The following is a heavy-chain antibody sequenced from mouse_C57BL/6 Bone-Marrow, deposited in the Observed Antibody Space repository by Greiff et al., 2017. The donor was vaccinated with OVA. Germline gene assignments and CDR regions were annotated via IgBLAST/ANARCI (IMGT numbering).Heavy chain of an antibody. V-gene: IGHV7-1*01. Sequence: EVMLVESGGGLVQSGRSLRLSCATSGFTFSDFYMEWVRQAPGKGLEWIAASRNKANDYTTEYSASVEGRFIVSRDTSQSILYLQMNALRAEDTAIYYCARDASMVTHYYAMDYWGQGTSVTVSS. CDR1: GFTFSDFY. D-gene: IGHD2-2*01. J-gene: IGHJ4*01. CDR3: ARDASMVTHYYAMDY. CDR2: SRNKANDYTT.